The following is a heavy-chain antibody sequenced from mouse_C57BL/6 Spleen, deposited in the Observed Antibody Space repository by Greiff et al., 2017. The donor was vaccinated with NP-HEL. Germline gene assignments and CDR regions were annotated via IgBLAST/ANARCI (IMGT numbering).Heavy chain of an antibody. CDR2: IYPENGDT. J-gene: IGHJ2*01. D-gene: IGHD2-3*01. CDR1: GFNINDYY. V-gene: IGHV14-4*01. Sequence: VQLKESGAELVRPGASVKLSCTASGFNINDYYMHWVKQRPEQGLEWIGWIYPENGDTEYASKFQGKATITADTSSNTAYLQLSSLTYEDTAVYYYTDGFDYWGHGTTLTVAS. CDR3: TDGFDY.